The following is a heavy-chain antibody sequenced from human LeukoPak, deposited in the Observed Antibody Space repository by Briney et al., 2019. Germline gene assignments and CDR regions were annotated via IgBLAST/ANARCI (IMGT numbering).Heavy chain of an antibody. CDR1: GFTFPNYG. CDR3: ARSFDI. J-gene: IGHJ3*02. CDR2: ISSSSITL. V-gene: IGHV3-48*02. Sequence: GGSLRLSCAASGFTFPNYGMNWVRQAPGKGLEWVSYISSSSITLYYADSVKGRFTISRDNAKNSLNLQMNSLRDEDTAVYYCARSFDIWGQGTMVTVSS.